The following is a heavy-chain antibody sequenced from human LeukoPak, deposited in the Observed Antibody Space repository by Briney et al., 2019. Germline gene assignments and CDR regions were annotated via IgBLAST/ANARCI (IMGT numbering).Heavy chain of an antibody. D-gene: IGHD4-17*01. CDR3: ARKAQYGDYMDY. Sequence: GGSLRLSCAASAFSFSNYNMNWVRQAPGKGLEWVSSITSSGSYIYYADSVKGRFTISRDNSKNTLYLQMNSLRAEDTAVYYCARKAQYGDYMDYWGQGTLVTVSS. CDR2: ITSSGSYI. J-gene: IGHJ4*02. CDR1: AFSFSNYN. V-gene: IGHV3-21*04.